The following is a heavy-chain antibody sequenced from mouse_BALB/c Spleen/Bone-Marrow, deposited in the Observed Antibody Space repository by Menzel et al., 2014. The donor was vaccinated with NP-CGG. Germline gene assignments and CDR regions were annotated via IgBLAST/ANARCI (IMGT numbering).Heavy chain of an antibody. D-gene: IGHD2-1*01. V-gene: IGHV2-2*02. Sequence: VQLQESGPGLVQPSQSLSITCTVSGFSLTSYGVHWVRQSPGKGLEWLGVIWSGGSTDYNAAFISRLSISKDNSKSQVFFKMNSLQANDTAIYYCASMRYYGNYYAMDYWGQGTSVTVSS. CDR1: GFSLTSYG. CDR2: IWSGGST. J-gene: IGHJ4*01. CDR3: ASMRYYGNYYAMDY.